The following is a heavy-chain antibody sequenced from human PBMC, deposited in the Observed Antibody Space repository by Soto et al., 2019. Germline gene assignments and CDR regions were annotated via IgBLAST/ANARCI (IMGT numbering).Heavy chain of an antibody. Sequence: QVPLVQSGTEVKKPGASVKVSCKASGYTFRSYGISWVRQAPGQGLEWMGWISGYNGNTHYSQKFQGKVTMTTDTSMSTAYMELRNLRSDDTAVYYCAKADSNYAGRFSYYYMDVWGTGTMVTVSS. CDR3: AKADSNYAGRFSYYYMDV. J-gene: IGHJ6*03. CDR1: GYTFRSYG. V-gene: IGHV1-18*01. D-gene: IGHD4-4*01. CDR2: ISGYNGNT.